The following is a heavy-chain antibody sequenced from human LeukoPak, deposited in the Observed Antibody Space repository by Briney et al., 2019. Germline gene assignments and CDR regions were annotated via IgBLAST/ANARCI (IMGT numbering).Heavy chain of an antibody. CDR3: AKQGFGC. J-gene: IGHJ4*02. Sequence: GGSLRLSCAASGFTFSPYSMNWVRQAPGEGLEWVSTISGSADNTNYAEAVKGRFTISRDNSKNTMYLQMNSLRAEDTAVYYCAKQGFGCWGQGTLVTVSS. CDR1: GFTFSPYS. V-gene: IGHV3-23*01. CDR2: ISGSADNT.